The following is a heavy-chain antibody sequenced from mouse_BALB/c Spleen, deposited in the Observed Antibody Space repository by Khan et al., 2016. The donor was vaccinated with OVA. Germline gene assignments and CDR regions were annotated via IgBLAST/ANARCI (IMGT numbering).Heavy chain of an antibody. Sequence: VQLQQSGAELAKPGASVKMSCKASGYTFTTYWMHWIKKRPGQGLEWIGYIDPSTGYIEYNQKFKDKATLTTDKSSTTAYMQLSSLTSEDSAVYYWTRRGLSGLFVDWGQGTLVTVSA. CDR1: GYTFTTYW. CDR3: TRRGLSGLFVD. V-gene: IGHV1-7*01. D-gene: IGHD1-1*02. J-gene: IGHJ3*01. CDR2: IDPSTGYI.